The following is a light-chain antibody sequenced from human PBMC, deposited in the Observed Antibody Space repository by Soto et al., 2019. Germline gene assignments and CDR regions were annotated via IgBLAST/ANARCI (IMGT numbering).Light chain of an antibody. J-gene: IGKJ1*01. CDR2: AAS. CDR1: QDIGRR. Sequence: IHMTQSPSTVSASIGDRVTITCRASQDIGRRLAWFQQKPGKAPKYLIQAASSLQGGVPSTFSGSGSGTDFTLTINTLHPEDFATYYCLQVYSFPRTFGQGTKVEIK. CDR3: LQVYSFPRT. V-gene: IGKV1-12*01.